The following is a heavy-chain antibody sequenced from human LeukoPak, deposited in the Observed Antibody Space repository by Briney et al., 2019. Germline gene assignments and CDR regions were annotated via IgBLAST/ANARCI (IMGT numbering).Heavy chain of an antibody. CDR2: MNQDGSAK. D-gene: IGHD3-16*01. CDR1: GFYFSDCW. Sequence: GGSLRLSCAASGFYFSDCWMSWTRQAPGKGLEWVAHMNQDGSAKYYVDSVKDRFTISRDNAKSSLFLQMSSLRAEDTAVYYCAIWGSWGSNFWGQGTLVSVSS. CDR3: AIWGSWGSNF. J-gene: IGHJ1*01. V-gene: IGHV3-7*01.